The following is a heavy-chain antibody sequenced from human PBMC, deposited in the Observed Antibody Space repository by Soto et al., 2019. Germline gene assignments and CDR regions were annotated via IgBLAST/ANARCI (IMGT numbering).Heavy chain of an antibody. CDR1: GVSFSGYY. V-gene: IGHV4-34*01. Sequence: PSETLSLTCAVYGVSFSGYYWSWIRQPPGKGLEWIGEINHSGSTNYNPSPKSRVTISVDTSKNQFSLKLSSVTAADTAVYYCARYYYGSGVLDVWGKGTTVTVSS. CDR3: ARYYYGSGVLDV. D-gene: IGHD3-10*01. J-gene: IGHJ6*04. CDR2: INHSGST.